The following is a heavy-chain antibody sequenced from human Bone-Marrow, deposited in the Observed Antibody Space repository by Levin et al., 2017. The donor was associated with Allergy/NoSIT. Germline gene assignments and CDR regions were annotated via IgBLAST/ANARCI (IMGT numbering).Heavy chain of an antibody. CDR3: ARVTTVTPKRFDY. CDR2: YFNSGST. J-gene: IGHJ4*02. Sequence: LSLTCAASGFTVSSTYMSWVRQAPGKGLEWVSVYFNSGSTYYADSVKGRFTISRDNSENTLYLQMNSLRAEDTAVYYCARVTTVTPKRFDYWGQGTLVTVSS. CDR1: GFTVSSTY. V-gene: IGHV3-53*01. D-gene: IGHD4-17*01.